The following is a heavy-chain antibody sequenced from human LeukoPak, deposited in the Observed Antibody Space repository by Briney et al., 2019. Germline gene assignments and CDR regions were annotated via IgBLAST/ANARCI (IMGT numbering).Heavy chain of an antibody. D-gene: IGHD3-22*01. CDR1: GDSISSGDYY. CDR3: ARDYYDSSGYHN. V-gene: IGHV4-61*02. Sequence: SETLSLTCTVSGDSISSGDYYWSWIRQPAGKGLEWIGRISSSGSTNYNPSLKSRVTISVDTSKNQFSLKLSSVTAADTAVYYCARDYYDSSGYHNWGRGTLVTVSS. CDR2: ISSSGST. J-gene: IGHJ4*02.